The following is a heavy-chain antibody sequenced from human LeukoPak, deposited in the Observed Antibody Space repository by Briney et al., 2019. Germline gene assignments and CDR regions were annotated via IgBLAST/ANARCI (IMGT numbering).Heavy chain of an antibody. CDR2: IVVGSGNT. Sequence: ASVKVSCKASGFTFTSSAVQWVRQARGQRLEWIGWIVVGSGNTNYAQKFQERVTITRDMSTSTAYMELSSLRSEDTAVYYCAADTTRNFWSGYYSYYYMDVWGKGTTVTVSS. CDR3: AADTTRNFWSGYYSYYYMDV. D-gene: IGHD3-3*01. V-gene: IGHV1-58*01. CDR1: GFTFTSSA. J-gene: IGHJ6*03.